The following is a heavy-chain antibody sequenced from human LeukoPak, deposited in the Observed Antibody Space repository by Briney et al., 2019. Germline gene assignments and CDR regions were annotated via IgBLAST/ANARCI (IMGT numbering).Heavy chain of an antibody. D-gene: IGHD4/OR15-4a*01. CDR1: GVSINSGGYY. CDR3: ARGWKRAAGAKGTLNY. CDR2: IYNSGAA. Sequence: TSETLSLTCTVSGVSINSGGYYWSWLRQRPGKGLEWLGDIYNSGAAYYNPSLSSRLTMSVDASLNQFSLKLNSMSAADTAVYYCARGWKRAAGAKGTLNYWGQGILVTVSS. V-gene: IGHV4-31*03. J-gene: IGHJ4*02.